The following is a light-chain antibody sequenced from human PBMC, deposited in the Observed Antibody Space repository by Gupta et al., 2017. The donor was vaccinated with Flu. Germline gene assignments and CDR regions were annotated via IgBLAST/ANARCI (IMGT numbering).Light chain of an antibody. CDR1: QSVTDNY. Sequence: PGTLSVSPGERATLSCRARQSVTDNYLSWYQNKTDQAPILLNYGASNRATGVPDRFSGSGCGTDFTLTISIVEPEDFAVYYCLQYGSAYMFGQGTKVEI. CDR2: GAS. V-gene: IGKV3-20*01. J-gene: IGKJ1*01. CDR3: LQYGSAYM.